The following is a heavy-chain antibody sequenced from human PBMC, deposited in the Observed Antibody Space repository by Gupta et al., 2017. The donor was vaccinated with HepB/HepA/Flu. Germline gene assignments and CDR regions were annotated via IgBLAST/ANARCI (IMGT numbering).Heavy chain of an antibody. D-gene: IGHD3-10*01. J-gene: IGHJ5*02. V-gene: IGHV3-33*01. CDR3: ARDRGWFGELLPIPGVLAWFDP. CDR1: GFTFSSYG. CDR2: IWYDGSNK. Sequence: QVQLVESGGGVVQPGRSLRLSCAASGFTFSSYGMHWVRQAPGKGLEWVAVIWYDGSNKYYADSGKGRFTISRDNSKNTLYLQMNSLRAEDTAVYYCARDRGWFGELLPIPGVLAWFDPWGQGTLVTVSS.